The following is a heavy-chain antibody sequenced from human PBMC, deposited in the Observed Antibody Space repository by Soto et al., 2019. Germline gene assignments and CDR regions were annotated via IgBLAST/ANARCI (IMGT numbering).Heavy chain of an antibody. V-gene: IGHV4-59*01. D-gene: IGHD3-22*01. Sequence: SETLSLTCTVSGGSISSYYWIWIRQPPGKGLEWIGYIYYSGSTKYNPSLKSRVTISVDTSKNQFSLQLSSVTAADTAVYYCARAGRGYDYWGQGTLVTVSS. CDR3: ARAGRGYDY. CDR2: IYYSGST. CDR1: GGSISSYY. J-gene: IGHJ4*02.